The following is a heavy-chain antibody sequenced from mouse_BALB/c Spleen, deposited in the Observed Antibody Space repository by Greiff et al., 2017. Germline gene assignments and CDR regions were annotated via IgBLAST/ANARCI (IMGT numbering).Heavy chain of an antibody. CDR2: ISDGGSYT. J-gene: IGHJ3*01. CDR3: AREITTGFAY. V-gene: IGHV5-4*02. CDR1: GFTFSDYY. D-gene: IGHD2-4*01. Sequence: EVHLVESGGGLVKPGGSLKLSCAASGFTFSDYYMYWVRQTPEKRLEWVATISDGGSYTYYPDSVKGRFTISRDNAKNNLYLQMSSLKSEDTAMYYCAREITTGFAYWGQGTLVTVSA.